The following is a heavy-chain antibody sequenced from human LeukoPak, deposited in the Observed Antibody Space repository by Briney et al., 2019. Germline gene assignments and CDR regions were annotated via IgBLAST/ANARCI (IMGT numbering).Heavy chain of an antibody. D-gene: IGHD3-10*01. Sequence: SETLSLTCSVSSDSISSSSYLWVWVRQPPGKGLEWIGDVYSNGHISYNPSLKSRAAISVDTSKNQFSLNLSSVTAADTALYYCARRHYGSGNIDSWGQGTLVTVSS. CDR2: VYSNGHI. CDR1: SDSISSSSYL. J-gene: IGHJ4*02. V-gene: IGHV4-39*01. CDR3: ARRHYGSGNIDS.